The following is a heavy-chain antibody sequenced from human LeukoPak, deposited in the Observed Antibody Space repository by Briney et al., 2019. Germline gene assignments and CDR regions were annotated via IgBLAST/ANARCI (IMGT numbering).Heavy chain of an antibody. V-gene: IGHV4-59*08. CDR1: GGSTSSYY. CDR2: IYYSGST. J-gene: IGHJ4*02. D-gene: IGHD3-10*01. CDR3: ASAYGSGTIIDY. Sequence: SETLSLTCTVSGGSTSSYYWTWIRQPPGKGLEWIGYIYYSGSTNYNPSLKSRVTISVDTSKNQFSLKLSSVTAADTAVYYCASAYGSGTIIDYWGQGTLVTVSS.